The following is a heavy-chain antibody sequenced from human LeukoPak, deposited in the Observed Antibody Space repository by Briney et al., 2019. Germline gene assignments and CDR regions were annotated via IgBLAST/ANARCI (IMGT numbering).Heavy chain of an antibody. V-gene: IGHV4-4*07. CDR2: IYPSGST. CDR3: ARDRSGYSEYYFDY. J-gene: IGHJ4*02. CDR1: GGSTNTYC. Sequence: SETLSLTCTVSGGSTNTYCWSWIRQPAEKGLEWIGRIYPSGSTYYNPSLKSRVTISIDKSKNEFSLRLTSVTAADTAVYYRARDRSGYSEYYFDYWGQGSLVTASS. D-gene: IGHD5-12*01.